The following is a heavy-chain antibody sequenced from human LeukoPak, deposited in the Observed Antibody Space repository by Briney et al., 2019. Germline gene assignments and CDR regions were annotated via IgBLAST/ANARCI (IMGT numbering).Heavy chain of an antibody. CDR3: ATEGVVVVPAATRDAFDI. Sequence: SVKVSCKASGGTFSSYAISWVRQAPGQGLEWMGGIIPIFGTANYAQKFQGRVTITADESTSTAYMELSSLRSEDTAVYYCATEGVVVVPAATRDAFDIWGQGTMVTVSS. CDR1: GGTFSSYA. V-gene: IGHV1-69*13. D-gene: IGHD2-2*01. CDR2: IIPIFGTA. J-gene: IGHJ3*02.